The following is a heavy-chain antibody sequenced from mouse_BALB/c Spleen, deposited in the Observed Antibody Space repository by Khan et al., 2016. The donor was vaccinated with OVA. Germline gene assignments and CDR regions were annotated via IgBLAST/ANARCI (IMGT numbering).Heavy chain of an antibody. V-gene: IGHV1-84*02. CDR3: AGGFDY. J-gene: IGHJ2*01. Sequence: QVQLQQSGPELVKPGASVKMSCKASGHTFTAYYINWVKQTPGQGLQWLGWIHPGSANTKYNERFKGKATLTVDTSSSQAYMQLSSLTSEDTAVYFCAGGFDYGGHGTTLTVSS. CDR2: IHPGSANT. CDR1: GHTFTAYY.